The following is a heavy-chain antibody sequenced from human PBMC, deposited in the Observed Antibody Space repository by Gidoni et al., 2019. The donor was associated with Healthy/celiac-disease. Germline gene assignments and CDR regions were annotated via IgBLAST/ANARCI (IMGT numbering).Heavy chain of an antibody. CDR3: ARLDLVVVAVPNGEDWYFDL. J-gene: IGHJ2*01. CDR2: IYYSGST. V-gene: IGHV4-59*01. Sequence: QVQLQESGPGLVKPSETLSLTCTFSGGSISSYYWRWIRQPPGKGLEWIGYIYYSGSTNYNPSLKSRVTISVDTSKNQFSLKLSSVTAADTAVYYCARLDLVVVAVPNGEDWYFDLWGRGTLVTVSS. D-gene: IGHD2-15*01. CDR1: GGSISSYY.